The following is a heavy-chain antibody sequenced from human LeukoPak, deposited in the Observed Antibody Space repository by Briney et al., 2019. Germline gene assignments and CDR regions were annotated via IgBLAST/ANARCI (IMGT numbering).Heavy chain of an antibody. Sequence: PGGSLRLSCAASGFTFSGYSMNWVRQAPGKGLEWVALMSSDAIKTYYADSVKGRFSISRDSSKDTLYLQMNSLRAEDTAVYYCAKDHAGSGRAFESWGQGTLVTVSS. D-gene: IGHD2-15*01. J-gene: IGHJ4*02. CDR2: MSSDAIKT. CDR1: GFTFSGYS. V-gene: IGHV3-30*18. CDR3: AKDHAGSGRAFES.